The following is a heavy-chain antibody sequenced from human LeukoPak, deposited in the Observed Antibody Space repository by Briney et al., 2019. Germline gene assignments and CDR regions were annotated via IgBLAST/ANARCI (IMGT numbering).Heavy chain of an antibody. CDR3: ARDRDWSFDY. J-gene: IGHJ4*02. D-gene: IGHD3/OR15-3a*01. CDR1: GFSFSSYS. CDR2: ISSSTTTK. Sequence: GGSLRLSCEASGFSFSSYSMNWVRQAPGKGLEWVSYISSSTTTKDYADSVKGRFTISRDNAKNSLYLQMNSLRDEDTAVYYCARDRDWSFDYWGQGTLVAVSS. V-gene: IGHV3-48*02.